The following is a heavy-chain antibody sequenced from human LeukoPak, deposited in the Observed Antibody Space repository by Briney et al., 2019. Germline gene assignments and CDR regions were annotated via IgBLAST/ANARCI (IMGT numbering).Heavy chain of an antibody. Sequence: SGTLSLTCTVSGDSISSDRYYWNWIRQPAGKGLEWVGRIYTTGSTNYTPSLKSRVTISVDTSKNQFSLKLSSVTAADTAVYYCARGPYDYTNKDYYYMDVWGKGTTVTVSS. CDR2: IYTTGST. V-gene: IGHV4-61*02. CDR3: ARGPYDYTNKDYYYMDV. D-gene: IGHD4-11*01. J-gene: IGHJ6*03. CDR1: GDSISSDRYY.